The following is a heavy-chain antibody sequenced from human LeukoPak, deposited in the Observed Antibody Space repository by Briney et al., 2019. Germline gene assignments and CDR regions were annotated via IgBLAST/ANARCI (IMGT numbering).Heavy chain of an antibody. D-gene: IGHD5-18*01. Sequence: SETLSLTCTVSGGSISSYYWSWIRQPPGKGLEWIGYIYYSGSTNYNPSLKSRVTISVDTSKNQFSLKLSSVPAADTAVYYCARDLARGGYADYWGQGTLVTVSS. CDR3: ARDLARGGYADY. CDR1: GGSISSYY. J-gene: IGHJ4*02. CDR2: IYYSGST. V-gene: IGHV4-59*01.